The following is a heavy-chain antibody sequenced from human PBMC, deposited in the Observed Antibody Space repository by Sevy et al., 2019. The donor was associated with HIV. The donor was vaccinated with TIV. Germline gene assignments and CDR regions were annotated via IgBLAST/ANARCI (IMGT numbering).Heavy chain of an antibody. J-gene: IGHJ5*02. CDR1: GGSISSSSYY. CDR3: ARLGSGSYFWFDP. Sequence: SETLSLTCTVSGGSISSSSYYWGWIRQPPGKGLEWIGSIYYSGSTYYNPSLKSRVTISVDTSKNRFSLKLSSVTAADTAVYYCARLGSGSYFWFDPLGQGTLVTVSS. D-gene: IGHD3-10*01. V-gene: IGHV4-39*01. CDR2: IYYSGST.